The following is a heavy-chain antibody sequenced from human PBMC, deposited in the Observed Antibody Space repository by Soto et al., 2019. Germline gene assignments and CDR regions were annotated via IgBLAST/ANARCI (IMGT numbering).Heavy chain of an antibody. CDR3: ARRMGPSIGWFDP. V-gene: IGHV5-51*01. D-gene: IGHD2-15*01. Sequence: PGESLKISCAGSGYNFANYWIGWVRLMPGKGLEWIGIIYPRDSDTTYNPSFEGQVTMSVDRSLNTAYLQWSSLKASDSGIYYCARRMGPSIGWFDPWGQGTLVTVSS. CDR1: GYNFANYW. CDR2: IYPRDSDT. J-gene: IGHJ5*02.